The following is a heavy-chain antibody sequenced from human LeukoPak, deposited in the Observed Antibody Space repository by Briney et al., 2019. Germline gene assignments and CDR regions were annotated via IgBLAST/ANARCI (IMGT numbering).Heavy chain of an antibody. CDR3: VRGPYGSGISNWFDP. Sequence: PSETLSLTCTVSGGSISSSSYYWGWIRQPPGKGLEWIGSIYYSGSTYYNPSLKSRVTISVDTSKNQFSLRLTSVSAADTAVYYCVRGPYGSGISNWFDPWGQGTQVIVSS. D-gene: IGHD3-10*01. CDR1: GGSISSSSYY. J-gene: IGHJ5*02. CDR2: IYYSGST. V-gene: IGHV4-39*07.